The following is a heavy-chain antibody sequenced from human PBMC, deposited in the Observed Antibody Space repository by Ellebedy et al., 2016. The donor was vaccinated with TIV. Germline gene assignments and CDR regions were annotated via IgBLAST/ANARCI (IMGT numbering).Heavy chain of an antibody. CDR2: VHSSWGA. CDR3: VKMAAMSSYFSLQL. D-gene: IGHD5-24*01. V-gene: IGHV4-59*03. J-gene: IGHJ2*01. CDR1: GDSIRSFY. Sequence: MPSETLSLTCNDSGDSIRSFYWSWVRQSPGKGLEWIGYVHSSWGANYNPSLENRVTMFVDTSKNQISLKLSSVTDADTAVYYCVKMAAMSSYFSLQLWGRGTLVTVSS.